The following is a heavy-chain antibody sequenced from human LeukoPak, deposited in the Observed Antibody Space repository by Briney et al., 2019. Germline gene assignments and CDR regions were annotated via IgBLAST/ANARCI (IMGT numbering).Heavy chain of an antibody. CDR2: IWYDGSNK. CDR3: ARDVLSGSYYPVDYYYGMDV. J-gene: IGHJ6*02. D-gene: IGHD1-26*01. Sequence: QPGRSLRLSCAASGFTFSSYGMHWVRQAPGKGLEWVAVIWYDGSNKYYADSVKGRFTISRDNSKNTLYLQMNSLRAEDTAVYYCARDVLSGSYYPVDYYYGMDVWGQGTTVTVSS. V-gene: IGHV3-33*01. CDR1: GFTFSSYG.